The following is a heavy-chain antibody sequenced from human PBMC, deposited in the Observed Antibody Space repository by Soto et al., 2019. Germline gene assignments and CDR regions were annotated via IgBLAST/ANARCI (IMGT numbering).Heavy chain of an antibody. J-gene: IGHJ4*02. Sequence: ASVKVSCNASGYTFTGYYMHWKRQAPGQGLEWMGWINPNSGGTNYAQKFQGRVTMTRDKSISTAHMELSRLRTDDTAVYYCWRDLKLMLYASPSPAVYWGEGTLVTVSS. D-gene: IGHD2-8*01. CDR2: INPNSGGT. CDR1: GYTFTGYY. CDR3: WRDLKLMLYASPSPAVY. V-gene: IGHV1-2*02.